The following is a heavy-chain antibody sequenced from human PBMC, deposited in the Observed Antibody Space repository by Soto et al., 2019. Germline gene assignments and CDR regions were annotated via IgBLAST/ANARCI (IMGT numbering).Heavy chain of an antibody. J-gene: IGHJ4*02. V-gene: IGHV1-18*01. CDR3: ARDFYPLAYYFDY. Sequence: ASVKVSCKASGYRFANHGMRWVRQAPGQGLEWMGWISGNDGKTKYARKFQGRVTMTIDTSTSTAYMETNSLRHDDTAVYYCARDFYPLAYYFDYWGQGTLVTVSS. CDR2: ISGNDGKT. CDR1: GYRFANHG.